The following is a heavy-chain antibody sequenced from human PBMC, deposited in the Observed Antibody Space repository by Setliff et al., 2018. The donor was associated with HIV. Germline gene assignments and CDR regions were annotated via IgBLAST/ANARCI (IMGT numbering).Heavy chain of an antibody. D-gene: IGHD6-25*01. CDR3: TRPLRTRSATDPFHI. CDR2: IIPIFGTA. J-gene: IGHJ3*02. V-gene: IGHV1-69*05. CDR1: GGTFSSYA. Sequence: SVKVSCKASGGTFSSYAISWVRQAPGQGLEWMGGIIPIFGTANYAQKFQGRVTMTRDTSVSTAYMELSRLRSDDSALYYCTRPLRTRSATDPFHIWGQGTLVTVSS.